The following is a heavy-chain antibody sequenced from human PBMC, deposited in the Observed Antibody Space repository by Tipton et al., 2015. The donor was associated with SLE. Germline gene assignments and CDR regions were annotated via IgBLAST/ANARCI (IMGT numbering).Heavy chain of an antibody. V-gene: IGHV4-39*01. CDR2: IYYSGST. Sequence: TLSLTCTVSGGSISSSSYYWGWIRQPSGKGLEWIGGIYYSGSTYYNPSLKSRVTISVDTSKNQFSLKLSSVTAADTAVYYCARSPYSSGWPFDYWGQGTLVTVSS. J-gene: IGHJ4*02. D-gene: IGHD6-19*01. CDR3: ARSPYSSGWPFDY. CDR1: GGSISSSSYY.